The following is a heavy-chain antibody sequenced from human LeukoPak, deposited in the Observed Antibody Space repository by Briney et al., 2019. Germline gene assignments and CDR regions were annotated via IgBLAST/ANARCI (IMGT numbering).Heavy chain of an antibody. J-gene: IGHJ4*02. Sequence: GGSLRHSCAASGFTFSSSPMSWVRQAPGKGLDWVSSISADGPTYYADSVKGRFTISRDNSKNTLYLQMNSLRGEDTAAYYCAKVSQWGNSRWYEGDWGQGTLVTVSS. CDR3: AKVSQWGNSRWYEGD. V-gene: IGHV3-23*01. D-gene: IGHD6-13*01. CDR2: ISADGPT. CDR1: GFTFSSSP.